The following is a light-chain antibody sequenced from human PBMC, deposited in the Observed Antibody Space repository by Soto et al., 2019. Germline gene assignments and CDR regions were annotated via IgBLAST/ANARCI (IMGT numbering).Light chain of an antibody. J-gene: IGKJ5*01. Sequence: DIQMTQSPSSLSASVGGRVAISCRASQTISGFLNWFQQKPGKAPRLLIYAATSLQSGVPSRFSGGASGKDFTLSISSLQPEDVATYYCQQSYSMPLTFGQGTRLEIK. V-gene: IGKV1-39*01. CDR3: QQSYSMPLT. CDR1: QTISGF. CDR2: AAT.